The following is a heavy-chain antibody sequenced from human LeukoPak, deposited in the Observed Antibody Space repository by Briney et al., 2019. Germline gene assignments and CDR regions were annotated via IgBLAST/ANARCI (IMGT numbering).Heavy chain of an antibody. D-gene: IGHD1-1*01. V-gene: IGHV1-18*01. Sequence: ASVKVSCKASGYTFTSYGISWVRQAPGEGVEWMGWISAYNGNTNYVQKLQGRVTITTDTSTSTAYMELRSLRSDDTAVYYCARVSGTHKMDAFDIWGQGTMVTVSS. CDR2: ISAYNGNT. J-gene: IGHJ3*02. CDR1: GYTFTSYG. CDR3: ARVSGTHKMDAFDI.